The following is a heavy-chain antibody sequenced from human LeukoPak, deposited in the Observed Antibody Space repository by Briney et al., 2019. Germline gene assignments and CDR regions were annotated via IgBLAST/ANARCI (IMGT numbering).Heavy chain of an antibody. V-gene: IGHV3-48*03. CDR1: GFTFSNYE. CDR3: AELGSTMIGGV. CDR2: ISSSGSTI. J-gene: IGHJ6*04. Sequence: GGSLRLSCAASGFTFSNYEMNWVRQAPGKGLEWVSYISSSGSTIYYADSVKGRFTISRDNAKNSLYLQMNSLRAEDTAVYYCAELGSTMIGGVWGKGTTVTISS. D-gene: IGHD3-10*02.